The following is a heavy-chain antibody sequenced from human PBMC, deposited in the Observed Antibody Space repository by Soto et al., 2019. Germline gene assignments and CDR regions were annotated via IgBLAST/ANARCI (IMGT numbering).Heavy chain of an antibody. CDR1: GGSISSGGYY. CDR3: ARDGSKFWSGYPNWFDP. J-gene: IGHJ5*02. Sequence: QVQLQESGPGLVKPSQTLSLTCTVSGGSISSGGYYWSWIRQHPGKGLEWIGYIYYSGSTYYNPSLKSRVTISVDTSKNQFSLELSSVTAADTAVYYCARDGSKFWSGYPNWFDPWGQGTLVTVSS. D-gene: IGHD3-3*01. V-gene: IGHV4-31*03. CDR2: IYYSGST.